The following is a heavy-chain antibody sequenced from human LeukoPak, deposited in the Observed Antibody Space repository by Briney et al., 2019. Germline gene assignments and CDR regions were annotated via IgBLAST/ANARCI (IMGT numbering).Heavy chain of an antibody. D-gene: IGHD3-10*01. CDR3: ARDRPGSYWYFDL. J-gene: IGHJ2*01. V-gene: IGHV4-59*01. Sequence: PSETLSLTCTVSGGSINSYYWSWIRQPPGKGLEWVGHIYYLGSTNYNPSLKSRVTISIDTSKNYFSLKLNSVIAADTAVYYCARDRPGSYWYFDLWGRGTLVTVSS. CDR2: IYYLGST. CDR1: GGSINSYY.